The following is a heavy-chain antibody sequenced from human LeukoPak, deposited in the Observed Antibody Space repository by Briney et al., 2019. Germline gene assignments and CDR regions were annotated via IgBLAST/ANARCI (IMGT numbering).Heavy chain of an antibody. CDR2: ISAYNGNT. V-gene: IGHV1-18*01. J-gene: IGHJ3*02. CDR3: ARFMITFGGVDAFDI. D-gene: IGHD3-16*01. Sequence: GASVKVSCKASGYTFTSYGISWVRQARGQGVEGRGWISAYNGNTNYAQNLQGRVTMTTDTSTSTAYMELRSLRSDDTAVYYCARFMITFGGVDAFDIWGQGTMVTVSS. CDR1: GYTFTSYG.